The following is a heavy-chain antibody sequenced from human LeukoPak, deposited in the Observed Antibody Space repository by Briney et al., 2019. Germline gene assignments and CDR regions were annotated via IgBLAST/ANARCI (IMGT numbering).Heavy chain of an antibody. CDR2: ISGSGGST. D-gene: IGHD3-9*01. CDR3: AKINWYYDILTGYYFDY. J-gene: IGHJ4*02. Sequence: GGSLRLSCAASGFTFSDYYMSWIRQAPGKGLEWVSAISGSGGSTYYADSVKGRFTISRDNSKNTLYLQMNSLRAEDTAVYYCAKINWYYDILTGYYFDYWGQGTLVTVSS. V-gene: IGHV3-23*01. CDR1: GFTFSDYY.